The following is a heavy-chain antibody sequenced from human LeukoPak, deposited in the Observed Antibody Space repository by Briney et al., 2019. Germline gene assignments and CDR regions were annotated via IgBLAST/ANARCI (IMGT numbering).Heavy chain of an antibody. J-gene: IGHJ3*02. CDR2: ISAYNGNT. V-gene: IGHV1-18*01. D-gene: IGHD3-22*01. CDR3: ARLRYYYDSSGLQYDAFDI. Sequence: ASVKVSCKASGYTFTSYGISWVRRAPGQGLEWMGWISAYNGNTNYAQKLQGRVTMTTDTSTSTAYMELRSLRSDDTAVYYCARLRYYYDSSGLQYDAFDIWGQGTMVTVSS. CDR1: GYTFTSYG.